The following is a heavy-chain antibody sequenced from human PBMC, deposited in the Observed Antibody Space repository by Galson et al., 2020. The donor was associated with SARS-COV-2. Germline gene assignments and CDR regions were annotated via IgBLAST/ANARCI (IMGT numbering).Heavy chain of an antibody. D-gene: IGHD3-10*01. CDR1: GYTFTSYG. CDR3: AGSDLIPPAYYGAFDI. J-gene: IGHJ3*02. Sequence: ASVKVSCKASGYTFTSYGISWVRQAPGQGLEWMGWNSAYNGHTNYAQKPQGRVTMTTDTSTSTAYMELRSLRSDDTAVYYCAGSDLIPPAYYGAFDIGGKGTMVTVSS. V-gene: IGHV1-18*04. CDR2: NSAYNGHT.